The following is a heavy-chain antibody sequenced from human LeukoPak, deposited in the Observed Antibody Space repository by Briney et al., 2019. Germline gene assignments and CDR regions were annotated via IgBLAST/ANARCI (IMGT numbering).Heavy chain of an antibody. V-gene: IGHV3-23*01. CDR2: ISGSGGST. D-gene: IGHD6-19*01. CDR3: AKDGHSSGWYPGWFDP. CDR1: GFTFSSYA. J-gene: IGHJ5*02. Sequence: GGSLRLSCAASGFTFSSYAMCWVRQAPGKGLEWVSAISGSGGSTSYADSVKGRFTISRDNSKNTPYLQMNSLRAEDTAVYYCAKDGHSSGWYPGWFDPWGQGTLVTVSS.